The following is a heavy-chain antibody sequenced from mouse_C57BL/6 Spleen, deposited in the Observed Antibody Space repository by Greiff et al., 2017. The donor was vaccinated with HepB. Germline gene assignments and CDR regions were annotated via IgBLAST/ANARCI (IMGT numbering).Heavy chain of an antibody. CDR3: ARFYDGSLFDY. CDR1: GYTFTSYW. Sequence: QVQLQQPGAELVKPGASVKLSCKASGYTFTSYWMQWVKQRPGQGLEWIGEIDPSDSYTNYNQKFKGKATLTVDTSSSTAYMQLSSLTSEDSAVYYCARFYDGSLFDYWGQGTTLTVSS. CDR2: IDPSDSYT. J-gene: IGHJ2*01. V-gene: IGHV1-50*01. D-gene: IGHD2-3*01.